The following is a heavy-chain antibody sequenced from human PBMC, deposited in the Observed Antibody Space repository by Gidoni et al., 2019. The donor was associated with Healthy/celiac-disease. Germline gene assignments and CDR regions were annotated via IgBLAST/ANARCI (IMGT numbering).Heavy chain of an antibody. CDR3: SRGQLKYYYYMDV. Sequence: QVQLVQSGAEVKKPGASVKVSCKASGYTFTSYDMHWVRQAPGQGLEWMGIINPSGGSTSYATKFQVRVTMTRDTSTSTVYVELSSLRSEDTAVYYCSRGQLKYYYYMDVWGKGTTVTVSS. J-gene: IGHJ6*03. CDR2: INPSGGST. V-gene: IGHV1-46*01. CDR1: GYTFTSYD. D-gene: IGHD6-13*01.